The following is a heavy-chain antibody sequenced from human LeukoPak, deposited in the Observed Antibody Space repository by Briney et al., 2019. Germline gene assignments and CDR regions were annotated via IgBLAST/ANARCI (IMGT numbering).Heavy chain of an antibody. D-gene: IGHD7-27*01. CDR1: VAPISGYY. CDR3: ARLWGDS. Sequence: PSETLSLTCTVSVAPISGYYWAWIGQPPGKGLEWIGYIYTSGSTNYNPSLKSRVTISVDTSKNQFSLKLSSVTAADTAVYYCARLWGDSWGQGTLVTVSS. CDR2: IYTSGST. J-gene: IGHJ4*02. V-gene: IGHV4-4*09.